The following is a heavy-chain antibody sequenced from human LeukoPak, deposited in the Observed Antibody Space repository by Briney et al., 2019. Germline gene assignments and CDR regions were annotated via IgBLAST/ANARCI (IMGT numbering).Heavy chain of an antibody. CDR3: ARRGSGYDWNAFDI. D-gene: IGHD5-12*01. CDR1: GYVFTSYG. Sequence: ASVKVSCKASGYVFTSYGICWVRQAPRQGLEWMGWINTYNGNTNYAPKLQDRVTLTTDTSTATAYMELRSLRSDDTAVYYCARRGSGYDWNAFDIWGQGTMVTVSS. J-gene: IGHJ3*02. V-gene: IGHV1-18*01. CDR2: INTYNGNT.